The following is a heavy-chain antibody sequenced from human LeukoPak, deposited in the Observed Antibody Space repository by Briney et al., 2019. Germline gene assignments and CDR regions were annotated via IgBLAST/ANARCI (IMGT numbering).Heavy chain of an antibody. D-gene: IGHD2-2*01. CDR3: ARSPALVAYFDF. V-gene: IGHV3-7*01. J-gene: IGHJ4*02. CDR2: IKTDGSEE. Sequence: PGESLGLSCVASAFTFRNYWMAWVRQAPGKGLEWVANIKTDGSEEYYLDSVKDRFTISRDNSKNSLYLQMNSLRAEDTAVYYCARSPALVAYFDFWGQGTQVTVSS. CDR1: AFTFRNYW.